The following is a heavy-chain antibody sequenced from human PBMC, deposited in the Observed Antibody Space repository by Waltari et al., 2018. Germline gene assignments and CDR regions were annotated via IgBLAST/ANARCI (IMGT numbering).Heavy chain of an antibody. J-gene: IGHJ6*03. V-gene: IGHV3-33*01. CDR3: ARCPDEYNYYYMEV. CDR1: GLGFGGFG. CDR2: IWFDGSKI. Sequence: QVQLVESGGGVVQPGKSLGLSCAGSGLGFGGFGIHWVRQVPGKGLEWVAIIWFDGSKIYYADSVKGRFTISRDNSRNTVYLQMNSLRPEDSGVYYCARCPDEYNYYYMEVWGRGTTVSVSS.